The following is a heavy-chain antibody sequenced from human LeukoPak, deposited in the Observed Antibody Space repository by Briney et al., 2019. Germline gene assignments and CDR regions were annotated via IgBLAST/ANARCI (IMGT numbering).Heavy chain of an antibody. CDR1: GFTFSGYG. J-gene: IGHJ4*02. CDR2: IRNDGSNK. D-gene: IGHD1-26*01. V-gene: IGHV3-30*02. Sequence: GGSLRLSCAASGFTFSGYGMHWVRQAPGKGLEWVAYIRNDGSNKYYADSVRDRFTISRDNSKNTFYLQMNSLRAVDTAVYYCAKGGGGSGSYFDYWGQGTLVTVSS. CDR3: AKGGGGSGSYFDY.